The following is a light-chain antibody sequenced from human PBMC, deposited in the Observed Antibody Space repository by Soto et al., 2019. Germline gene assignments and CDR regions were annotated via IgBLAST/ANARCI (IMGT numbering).Light chain of an antibody. CDR2: GAS. J-gene: IGKJ4*01. Sequence: NVLTQSPGTLSLSPGAGAPLSCRARQSVSNNYLAWYQQKPGQTPRLLIYGASTRATGVPARFSGSGSGTEFTLTISSLQSEDFAVYYCQRCNNWPLTFGGGTKVDIK. CDR3: QRCNNWPLT. CDR1: QSVSNN. V-gene: IGKV3-15*01.